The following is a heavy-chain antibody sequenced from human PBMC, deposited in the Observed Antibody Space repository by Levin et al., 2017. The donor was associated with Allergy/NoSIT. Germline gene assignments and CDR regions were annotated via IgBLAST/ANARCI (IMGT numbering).Heavy chain of an antibody. CDR3: AKERELNYEGRFFDS. Sequence: GGSLRLSCAASGFTFSSYAMTWVRQAPGKGLEWLTVISDSGSRTYFADSVKGRFTISRDNSENTLYLHMNRLRAEDTALYYCAKERELNYEGRFFDSWGQGTLVTVSS. J-gene: IGHJ4*02. V-gene: IGHV3-23*01. D-gene: IGHD4-11*01. CDR1: GFTFSSYA. CDR2: ISDSGSRT.